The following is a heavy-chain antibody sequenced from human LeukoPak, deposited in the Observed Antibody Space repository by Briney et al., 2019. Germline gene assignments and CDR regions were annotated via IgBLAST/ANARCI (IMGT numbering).Heavy chain of an antibody. D-gene: IGHD2-21*02. CDR2: INEDGSVK. J-gene: IGHJ4*02. CDR1: GGTFSAYW. V-gene: IGHV3-7*01. CDR3: AKVPRDSDCY. Sequence: GGSLRLSCAVSGGTFSAYWMAWVRQSPGKGLEWVAEINEDGSVKYYVDSMKGRFTISRDNAKDSLYLQMNSLGAEDTAVYYCAKVPRDSDCYWGQGTLVTVSS.